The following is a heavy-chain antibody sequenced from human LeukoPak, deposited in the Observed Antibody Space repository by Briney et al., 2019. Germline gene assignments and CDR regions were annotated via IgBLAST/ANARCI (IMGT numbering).Heavy chain of an antibody. D-gene: IGHD3-22*01. CDR1: GGSFSGYY. Sequence: SETLSLTCAVYGGSFSGYYWSWIRQPPGKGLEWIGEINHSGSTNYNPSLKSRVTISVDTSKNQSSLKLSSVTAADTAVYYCARGGYYDSSGFGYWGQGTLVTVSS. CDR2: INHSGST. J-gene: IGHJ4*02. V-gene: IGHV4-34*01. CDR3: ARGGYYDSSGFGY.